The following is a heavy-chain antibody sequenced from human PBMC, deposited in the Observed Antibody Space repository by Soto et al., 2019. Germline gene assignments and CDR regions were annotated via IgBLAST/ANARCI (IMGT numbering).Heavy chain of an antibody. Sequence: EVQLLESGGGLVQPGGSLRLSCAASGFTFSTYAMTWVRQAPGKGLEWVSSVSGTGGTTYYADSVKGRFTVSRDNSKKTLYLQMNSLRAEDTAVYYCATPPAVASTNYYYYGMDVWGHGTTVTVSS. J-gene: IGHJ6*02. D-gene: IGHD6-19*01. CDR1: GFTFSTYA. CDR3: ATPPAVASTNYYYYGMDV. V-gene: IGHV3-23*01. CDR2: VSGTGGTT.